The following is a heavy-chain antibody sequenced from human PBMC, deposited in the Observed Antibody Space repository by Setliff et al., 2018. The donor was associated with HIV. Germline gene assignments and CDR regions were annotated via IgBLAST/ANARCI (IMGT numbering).Heavy chain of an antibody. CDR1: GDSISSTTYY. J-gene: IGHJ4*02. Sequence: SETLSLTCSVSGDSISSTTYYWAWIRQPPGKGLEWIGEIYHSGSTNYNPSLKSRVTISIDRSKNQFSLKLSSVTAADTAVYYCARRDWLPHGGLDYWGQGTLVTVSS. D-gene: IGHD3-16*01. CDR3: ARRDWLPHGGLDY. CDR2: IYHSGST. V-gene: IGHV4-39*07.